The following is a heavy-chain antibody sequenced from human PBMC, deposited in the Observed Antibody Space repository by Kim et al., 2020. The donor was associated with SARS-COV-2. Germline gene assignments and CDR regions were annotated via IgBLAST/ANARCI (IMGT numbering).Heavy chain of an antibody. CDR2: IIPIFGTA. CDR3: AGERGDCGGDCYPYYYYGMDV. CDR1: GGTFSSYA. Sequence: SVKVSCKASGGTFSSYAISWVRQAPGQGLEWMGGIIPIFGTANYAQKFQGRVTITADESTSAAYMELSSLRSEDTAVYYCAGERGDCGGDCYPYYYYGMDVWGQGTTVTVSS. D-gene: IGHD2-21*02. J-gene: IGHJ6*02. V-gene: IGHV1-69*13.